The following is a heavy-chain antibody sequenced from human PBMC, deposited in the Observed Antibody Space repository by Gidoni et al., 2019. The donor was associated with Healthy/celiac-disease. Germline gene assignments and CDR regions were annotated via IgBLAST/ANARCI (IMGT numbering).Heavy chain of an antibody. CDR2: IIPIFGTA. V-gene: IGHV1-69*06. J-gene: IGHJ6*02. D-gene: IGHD3-9*01. Sequence: QVQLVQSGAEVKKPGSSVKVPCKASGCTFSSHAISWVRPAPGQGLEWMGGIIPIFGTATYAQKFQGRVTITADKSTSTAYMELSSLRSEDTAVYYCARDHYDILKGPFGYYYYYGMDVWGQGTTVTVSS. CDR3: ARDHYDILKGPFGYYYYYGMDV. CDR1: GCTFSSHA.